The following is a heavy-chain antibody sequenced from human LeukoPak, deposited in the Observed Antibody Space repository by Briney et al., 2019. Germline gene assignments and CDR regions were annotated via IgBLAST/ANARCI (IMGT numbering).Heavy chain of an antibody. D-gene: IGHD6-19*01. Sequence: GGSLRLSCAASGFTFSSYWMSWVRQAPGKGLEWVSYISSRGTTKYYEDSVKGRFTISRDNAQNSLSLQMNSLRAEDTAVYYCARDRGYTSGLFDYWGQGTLVTVSS. CDR3: ARDRGYTSGLFDY. V-gene: IGHV3-48*04. CDR1: GFTFSSYW. CDR2: ISSRGTTK. J-gene: IGHJ4*02.